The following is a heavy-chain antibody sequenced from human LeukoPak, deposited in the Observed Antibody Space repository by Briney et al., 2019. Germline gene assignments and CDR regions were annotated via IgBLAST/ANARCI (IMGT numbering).Heavy chain of an antibody. D-gene: IGHD2-21*02. CDR2: IYYSGST. CDR1: GGSISSGGYY. J-gene: IGHJ4*02. CDR3: ARLAYCGGDCYPFDY. V-gene: IGHV4-31*03. Sequence: SETLSLTCTVSGGSISSGGYYWSWIRQHPGKGLEWIGYIYYSGSTYYNPSLKSRVTISVDTSKNQFSLKLSSVTAADTAVYYCARLAYCGGDCYPFDYWGQGTLVAVSS.